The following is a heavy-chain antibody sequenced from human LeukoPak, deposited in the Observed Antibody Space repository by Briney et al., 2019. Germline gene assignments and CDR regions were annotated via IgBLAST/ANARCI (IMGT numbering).Heavy chain of an antibody. CDR3: AIQIASHYYFDY. CDR1: GGSVSSDY. CDR2: VHSNGGT. D-gene: IGHD1-1*01. Sequence: SETLSLTCTVSGGSVSSDYWTWLRQPAGKGLEWIGRVHSNGGTNSNPSLQSRVTMSVDTSKNQSSLKLTSVTAADTAVYYCAIQIASHYYFDYWGQGTLVTVSS. J-gene: IGHJ4*02. V-gene: IGHV4-4*07.